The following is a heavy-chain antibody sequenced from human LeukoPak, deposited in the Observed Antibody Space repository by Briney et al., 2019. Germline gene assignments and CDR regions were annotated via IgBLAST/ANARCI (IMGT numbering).Heavy chain of an antibody. D-gene: IGHD4/OR15-4a*01. CDR2: IANSGGTI. CDR3: ARETRGAFDY. V-gene: IGHV3-48*03. Sequence: GGSLRLSCVASGFTFSSYQMHWVRQAPGKGLEWVSYIANSGGTILYADSVKGRFTISRDDAKNSLYLQMNTLRVEDTAIYYCARETRGAFDYWGQGTLVTVSS. J-gene: IGHJ4*02. CDR1: GFTFSSYQ.